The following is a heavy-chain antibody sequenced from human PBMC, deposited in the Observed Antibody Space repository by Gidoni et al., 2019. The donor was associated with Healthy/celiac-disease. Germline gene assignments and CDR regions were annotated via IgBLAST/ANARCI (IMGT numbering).Heavy chain of an antibody. V-gene: IGHV4-59*01. CDR1: GGSISSYY. D-gene: IGHD5-18*01. CDR2: IYYSGST. J-gene: IGHJ4*02. Sequence: QVQLQESGPGLVKPSETLSLTCTVSGGSISSYYWSWIRQPPGKGLEWIGYIYYSGSTNYNPSRKSRVTISVDTSKNQFSLKLSSVTAADTAVYYCARDRQRYSYGSFDYWGQGTLVTVSS. CDR3: ARDRQRYSYGSFDY.